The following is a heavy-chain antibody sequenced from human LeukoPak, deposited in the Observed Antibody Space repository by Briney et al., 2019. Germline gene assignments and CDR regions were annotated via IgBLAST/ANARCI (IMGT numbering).Heavy chain of an antibody. D-gene: IGHD1-26*01. Sequence: GGSLRLSCAASGFTFSNYAMHWVRQAPGKGLEYVSAISSNGGSTYYANSVKGRFTISRDNSKNTLYLQMNSLRAEDTAVYYCARGGSYLSAFDIWGQGTMVTVSS. CDR2: ISSNGGST. CDR1: GFTFSNYA. V-gene: IGHV3-64*01. CDR3: ARGGSYLSAFDI. J-gene: IGHJ3*02.